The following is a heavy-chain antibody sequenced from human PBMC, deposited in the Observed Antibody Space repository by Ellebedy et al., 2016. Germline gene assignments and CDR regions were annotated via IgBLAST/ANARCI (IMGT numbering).Heavy chain of an antibody. CDR3: AKDLERGYGMEV. Sequence: GGSLRLSCEGSGIILKNYGMHWVRQAPGKGLEWVAVISSDGNIKSYGDSVKGRCTISRDNSKNTMYLQIESLRGDDAAVYYCAKDLERGYGMEVWGHGTTVIVSS. CDR1: GIILKNYG. V-gene: IGHV3-30*18. CDR2: ISSDGNIK. J-gene: IGHJ6*02.